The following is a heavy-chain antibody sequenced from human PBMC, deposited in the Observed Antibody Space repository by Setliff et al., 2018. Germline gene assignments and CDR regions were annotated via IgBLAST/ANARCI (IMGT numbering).Heavy chain of an antibody. D-gene: IGHD5-18*01. J-gene: IGHJ4*02. CDR2: INPSGGST. CDR3: ARVGRYVDTAMVFDY. CDR1: GYTFTSYY. V-gene: IGHV1-46*01. Sequence: ASVKVSCKASGYTFTSYYMHWVRQAPGQGLEWMGIINPSGGSTSYAQKFQGRVTMTRDTSTSTVYMELSSLRSEDTAGYYCARVGRYVDTAMVFDYWGQGTLVTVSS.